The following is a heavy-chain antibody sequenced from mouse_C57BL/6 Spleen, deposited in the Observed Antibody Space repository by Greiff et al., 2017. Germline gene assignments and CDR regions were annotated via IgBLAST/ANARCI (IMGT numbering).Heavy chain of an antibody. V-gene: IGHV1-82*01. CDR3: ARDFFFDY. J-gene: IGHJ2*01. CDR2: IYPGDGDT. Sequence: VQLQQSGPELVKPGASVKISCKASGYAFSSSWMNWVKQRPGTGLEWIGRIYPGDGDTNYNGKFKGKATLTADKSSSTAYMQLSSLTSEDSAVYFCARDFFFDYWGQGTTLTVSS. CDR1: GYAFSSSW.